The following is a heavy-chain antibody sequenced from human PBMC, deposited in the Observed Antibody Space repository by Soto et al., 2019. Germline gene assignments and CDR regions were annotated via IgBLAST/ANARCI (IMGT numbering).Heavy chain of an antibody. CDR1: GFTFSGYG. Sequence: GGSLRLSCADSGFTFSGYGMHWVRQSPGKGLEWVAVISYDGSNKYYADSVKGRFTISRDNSKNTLYLQMNSLRAEDTAVYYCAKASRYYYGMDVWGQGTTVTVSS. CDR3: AKASRYYYGMDV. CDR2: ISYDGSNK. J-gene: IGHJ6*02. V-gene: IGHV3-30*18.